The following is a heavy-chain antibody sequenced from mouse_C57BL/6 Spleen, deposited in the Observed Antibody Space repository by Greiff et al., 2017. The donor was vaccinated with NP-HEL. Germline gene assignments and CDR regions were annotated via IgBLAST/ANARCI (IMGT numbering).Heavy chain of an antibody. D-gene: IGHD2-2*01. CDR2: ISDGGSYT. Sequence: EVQLVESGGGLVKPGGSLKLSCAASGFTFSSYAMSWVRQTPEKRLEWVATISDGGSYTYYPDNVKGRFTISRDNAKNNLYLQMSHLKSEGTAMYYCARGGIYYGYLYAMDYWGQGTSVTVSS. CDR3: ARGGIYYGYLYAMDY. CDR1: GFTFSSYA. V-gene: IGHV5-4*01. J-gene: IGHJ4*01.